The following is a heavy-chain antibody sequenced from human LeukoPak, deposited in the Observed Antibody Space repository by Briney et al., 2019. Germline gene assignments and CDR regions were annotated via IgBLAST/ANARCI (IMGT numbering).Heavy chain of an antibody. CDR3: ARGPTISVTGDFDY. D-gene: IGHD1-20*01. J-gene: IGHJ4*02. Sequence: PSETLSLTCPVYGGSFTGYYWRWIRQSPGKGLQWIAEVNHRGDTNYNPSVKGRVTISVDTSKNQFSLMVTSLTAADTAVYYCARGPTISVTGDFDYWGQGTLVTVSS. V-gene: IGHV4-34*01. CDR2: VNHRGDT. CDR1: GGSFTGYY.